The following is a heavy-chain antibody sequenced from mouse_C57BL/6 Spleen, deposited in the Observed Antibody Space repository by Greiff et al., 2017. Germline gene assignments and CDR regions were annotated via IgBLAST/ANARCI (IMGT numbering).Heavy chain of an antibody. CDR2: ISDGGSYT. J-gene: IGHJ3*01. CDR1: GFTFSSYA. V-gene: IGHV5-4*03. D-gene: IGHD1-1*01. CDR3: ASPSGYYGSSYGFAD. Sequence: DVMLVESGGGLVKPGGSLKLSCAASGFTFSSYAMSWVRQTPEKRLEWVATISDGGSYTYYPDNVKGRFAISRDNAKNNLYLQMSHLKSEDTAMYYCASPSGYYGSSYGFADWGQGTLVTVSA.